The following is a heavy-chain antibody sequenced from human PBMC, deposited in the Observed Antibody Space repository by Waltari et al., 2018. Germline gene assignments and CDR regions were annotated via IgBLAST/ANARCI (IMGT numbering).Heavy chain of an antibody. Sequence: EVQLVESGGGLVQPGRSLRLSCTASGFTFGDYAMNWFRQAPGKGLEWVSSISSSSSYIYYADSVKGRFTISRDNAKNSLYLQMNSLRAEDTAVYYCAKNGEWLLSPVDYWGQGTLVTVSS. V-gene: IGHV3-21*04. CDR3: AKNGEWLLSPVDY. D-gene: IGHD3-3*01. J-gene: IGHJ4*02. CDR1: GFTFGDYA. CDR2: ISSSSSYI.